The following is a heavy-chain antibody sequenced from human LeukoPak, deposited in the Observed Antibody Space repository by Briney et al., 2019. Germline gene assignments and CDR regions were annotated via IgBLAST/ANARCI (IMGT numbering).Heavy chain of an antibody. CDR1: GFTFSSYA. CDR3: AKEVGRYYGSGSYFDY. V-gene: IGHV3-23*01. CDR2: IRGSGGST. D-gene: IGHD3-10*01. Sequence: PGGSLRLSCAASGFTFSSYAMSWVRQAPGKGLEWVSAIRGSGGSTYYADSVKGRFTISRDNSKNTLYLQMNSLRAEDTAVYYCAKEVGRYYGSGSYFDYWGQGTLVTVSS. J-gene: IGHJ4*02.